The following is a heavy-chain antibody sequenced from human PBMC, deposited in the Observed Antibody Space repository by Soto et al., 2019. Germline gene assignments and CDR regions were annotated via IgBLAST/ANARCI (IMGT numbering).Heavy chain of an antibody. D-gene: IGHD6-13*01. V-gene: IGHV3-23*01. CDR2: ISGSGGST. J-gene: IGHJ6*02. CDR3: AKADRYSSSWYPYGMDV. CDR1: GFTFSSYA. Sequence: AGGSLRLSCAASGFTFSSYAMSWVRQAPGKGLEWVSAISGSGGSTYYADSVKGRFTISRDNSKNTLYLQMNSLRAEDTAVYYCAKADRYSSSWYPYGMDVWGQGTTVTVSS.